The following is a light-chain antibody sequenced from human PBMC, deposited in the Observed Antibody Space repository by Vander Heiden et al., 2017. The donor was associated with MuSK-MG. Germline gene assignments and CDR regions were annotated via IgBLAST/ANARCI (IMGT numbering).Light chain of an antibody. CDR1: SSDVGGYNY. CDR2: DVS. J-gene: IGLJ1*01. V-gene: IGLV2-14*03. CDR3: TSYTSSSALGV. Sequence: QSALTQPASVFGSPGQSITISCTGTSSDVGGYNYVSWYQQHPGKAPKLMRYDVSNRPSGVSNRFAGSKSGNTASLTISGLQAEDEADYYCTSYTSSSALGVFGTGTKVTVL.